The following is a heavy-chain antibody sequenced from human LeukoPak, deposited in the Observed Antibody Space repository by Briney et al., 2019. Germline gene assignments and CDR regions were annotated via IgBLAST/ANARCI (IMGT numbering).Heavy chain of an antibody. CDR2: IYTSGST. CDR3: ARAGYSGYEDY. CDR1: GGSISSGNYC. D-gene: IGHD5-12*01. V-gene: IGHV4-61*02. J-gene: IGHJ4*02. Sequence: MTSQTLSLTCTVSGGSISSGNYCWNWIRQPAGKGLEWIGRIYTSGSTNYNPSLKSRVTISVDTSKNQFSLKLSSVTAADTAVYYCARAGYSGYEDYWGQGTLVTVSS.